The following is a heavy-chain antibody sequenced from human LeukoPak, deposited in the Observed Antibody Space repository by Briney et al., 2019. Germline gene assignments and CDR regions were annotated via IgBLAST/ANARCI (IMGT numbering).Heavy chain of an antibody. Sequence: SETLSLTCTVSGYSISSGYGYYWGWIRQPPGKGLEWIGNIYHSGITYYNHFNSSLKSRVTISIDTSKNQFSLRLNSVTAADTAMYYCAKSGGYGLIDYWGQGTRVTVSS. CDR1: GYSISSGYGYY. D-gene: IGHD1-26*01. V-gene: IGHV4-38-2*02. CDR3: AKSGGYGLIDY. J-gene: IGHJ4*02. CDR2: IYHSGIT.